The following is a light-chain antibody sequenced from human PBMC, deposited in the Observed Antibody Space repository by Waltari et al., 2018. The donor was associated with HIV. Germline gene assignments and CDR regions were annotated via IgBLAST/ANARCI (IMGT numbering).Light chain of an antibody. V-gene: IGKV3-20*01. CDR2: GAS. Sequence: EIVMTQSPGTLSLSAGERATISCRASQSVSSTFLAWYQQKPGQAPKLLIYGASSRATGIPDRISGSGSGTDFTLTISRLEPEDFAVYYCQQYGSFPLTFGRGTRLEIK. J-gene: IGKJ5*01. CDR1: QSVSSTF. CDR3: QQYGSFPLT.